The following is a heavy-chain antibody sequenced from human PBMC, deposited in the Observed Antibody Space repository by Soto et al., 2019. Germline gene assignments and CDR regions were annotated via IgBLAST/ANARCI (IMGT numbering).Heavy chain of an antibody. J-gene: IGHJ4*02. V-gene: IGHV5-51*01. CDR3: EKFYSSSWRSCLDH. Sequence: PGESLKISCKGSGYSFTSYWIGWVRQMPGKGLEWMGIIYPGDSDTRYSPSFQGQVTISADKSISTAYLQWSSLKASDTAMYYCEKFYSSSWRSCLDHWGQGTLVPVSS. D-gene: IGHD6-13*01. CDR1: GYSFTSYW. CDR2: IYPGDSDT.